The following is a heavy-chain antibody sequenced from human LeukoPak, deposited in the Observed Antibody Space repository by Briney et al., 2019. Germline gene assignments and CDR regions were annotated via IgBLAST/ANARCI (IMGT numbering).Heavy chain of an antibody. CDR3: AREYYGSGSPYNWFDP. Sequence: ASVKVSCKASGYTFTSYGISWVRQAPGQGLEWMGWISAYNGNTNYAQKLQGRVTMTTDTSTSTAYMELRSLRSDDTAVYYCAREYYGSGSPYNWFDPWGQGTLVTVSS. V-gene: IGHV1-18*01. D-gene: IGHD3-10*01. J-gene: IGHJ5*02. CDR1: GYTFTSYG. CDR2: ISAYNGNT.